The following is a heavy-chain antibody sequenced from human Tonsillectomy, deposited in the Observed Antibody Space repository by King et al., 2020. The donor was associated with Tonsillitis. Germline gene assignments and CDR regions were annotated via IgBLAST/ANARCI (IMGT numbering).Heavy chain of an antibody. J-gene: IGHJ4*02. D-gene: IGHD4-17*01. CDR2: IYHSGST. Sequence: VQLQESGPGLVKPSGTLSLTCAVSGGSISSSNWWNWVRQPPGKGLEWIGEIYHSGSTNYNPSLKSRVTISVDKSKNQFSLKLSSVTAADTAVYYCASNPGDYGDPYSFDYWGQGTLVTVSS. CDR3: ASNPGDYGDPYSFDY. CDR1: GGSISSSNW. V-gene: IGHV4-4*02.